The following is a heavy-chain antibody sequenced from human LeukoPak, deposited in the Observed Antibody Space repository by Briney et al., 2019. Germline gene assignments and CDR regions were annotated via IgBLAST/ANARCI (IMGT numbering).Heavy chain of an antibody. V-gene: IGHV1-69*05. Sequence: SVKVSCKASGGTFSSYAISWVRQAPGQGLEWMGGIIPIFGTANYAQKFQGRVTITRDTSASTAYMELSSLRSEDTAVYYCARHRSYDFDYWGQGTLVTVSS. J-gene: IGHJ4*02. CDR3: ARHRSYDFDY. CDR2: IIPIFGTA. D-gene: IGHD1-26*01. CDR1: GGTFSSYA.